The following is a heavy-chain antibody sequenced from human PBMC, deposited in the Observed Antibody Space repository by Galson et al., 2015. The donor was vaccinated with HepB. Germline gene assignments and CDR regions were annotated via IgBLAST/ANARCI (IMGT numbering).Heavy chain of an antibody. Sequence: SLRLSCAASGFTFSSYAMSWVRQAPGKGLEWVSAISGSGGSTYYADSVKGRFTISRDNSKNTLYLQMNSLRAEDTAVYYCAKDRGDYGDYADAFDIWGQGTMVTVSS. CDR1: GFTFSSYA. V-gene: IGHV3-23*01. CDR3: AKDRGDYGDYADAFDI. J-gene: IGHJ3*02. D-gene: IGHD4-17*01. CDR2: ISGSGGST.